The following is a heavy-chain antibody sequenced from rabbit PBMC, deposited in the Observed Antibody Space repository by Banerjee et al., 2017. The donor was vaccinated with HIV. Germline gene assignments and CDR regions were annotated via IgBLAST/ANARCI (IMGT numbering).Heavy chain of an antibody. Sequence: QEQLEESGGGLVKPGASLTLTCKASGFSFSSGQDMCWVRQAPGKGPEWIACTCPDTGNTVYASWAKGPFTISKTSWTTVTLQMTSLTAADTATYFCARADGTSSGYFYYGVDLWGQGTLVTVS. D-gene: IGHD1-1*01. V-gene: IGHV1S45*01. CDR1: GFSFSSGQD. CDR2: TCPDTGNT. J-gene: IGHJ6*01. CDR3: ARADGTSSGYFYYGVDL.